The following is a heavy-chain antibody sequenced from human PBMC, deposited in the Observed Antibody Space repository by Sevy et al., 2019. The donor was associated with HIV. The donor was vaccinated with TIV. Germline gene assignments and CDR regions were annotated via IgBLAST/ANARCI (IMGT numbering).Heavy chain of an antibody. CDR3: AGAWIQLWYPNWFDP. V-gene: IGHV3-23*01. CDR1: GFTFSSYA. D-gene: IGHD5-18*01. CDR2: ISGSGGST. Sequence: ESLKISCAASGFTFSSYAMSWVRQAPGKGLEWVSAISGSGGSTYYADSVKGRFTISRDNSKNTLYLQMNSLRAEDTAVYYCAGAWIQLWYPNWFDPWGQGTLVTVSS. J-gene: IGHJ5*02.